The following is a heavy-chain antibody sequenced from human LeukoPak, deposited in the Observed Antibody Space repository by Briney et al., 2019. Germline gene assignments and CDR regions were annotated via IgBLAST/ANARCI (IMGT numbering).Heavy chain of an antibody. J-gene: IGHJ4*02. CDR2: IYYRGRT. CDR3: PRHVYDFWSGYYPLTFDY. V-gene: IGHV4-39*01. Sequence: SETLSLTCTVSGGAISSSRYYGGGIRQPPGRGGGGIGSIYYRGRTYYNPSLKSRVTISVDTSKHQFSLKLSSVTAAAPALSYCPRHVYDFWSGYYPLTFDYSGQGTLVTASS. D-gene: IGHD3-3*01. CDR1: GGAISSSRYY.